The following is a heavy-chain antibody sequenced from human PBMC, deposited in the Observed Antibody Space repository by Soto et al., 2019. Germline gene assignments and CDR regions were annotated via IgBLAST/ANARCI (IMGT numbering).Heavy chain of an antibody. J-gene: IGHJ4*02. V-gene: IGHV1-58*01. D-gene: IGHD3-22*01. CDR2: IVVGSGDT. CDR3: AADYYDTRGFYFDY. Sequence: SVKVSCNASGFTFISSAVQWVRQARGQRLEWIGWIVVGSGDTNYSQKFQERVTITRDMSTSTAYMELSSLRSEDTAVYYCAADYYDTRGFYFDYWGQGALVTVSS. CDR1: GFTFISSA.